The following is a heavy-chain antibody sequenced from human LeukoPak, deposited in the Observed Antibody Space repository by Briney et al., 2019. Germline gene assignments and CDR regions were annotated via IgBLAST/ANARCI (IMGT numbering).Heavy chain of an antibody. Sequence: GGSLRLSCAASGFTFSGSAMHWVRQASGKGLEWVGRIRSKANSYATAYAASVKGRFTISRDDSKNTAYLQMNSLTTDDTAFYYCAKDPHGPWGQGTLVTVSS. CDR3: AKDPHGP. CDR1: GFTFSGSA. V-gene: IGHV3-73*01. CDR2: IRSKANSYAT. J-gene: IGHJ5*02.